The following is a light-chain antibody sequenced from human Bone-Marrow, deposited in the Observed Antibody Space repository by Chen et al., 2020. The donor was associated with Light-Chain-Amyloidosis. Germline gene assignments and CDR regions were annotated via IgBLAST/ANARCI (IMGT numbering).Light chain of an antibody. CDR1: SSNFGSNY. CDR2: RNN. Sequence: QSVPPQPPSASGTPGQRVPISCSGSSSNFGSNYVYWYQQPPGTAPKLLIYRNNQRPSGFPDLFAGSKSGTAASLAISGHRSEDEADYYCAAWDDSLSGPVFGGGTKLTVL. J-gene: IGLJ2*01. CDR3: AAWDDSLSGPV. V-gene: IGLV1-47*01.